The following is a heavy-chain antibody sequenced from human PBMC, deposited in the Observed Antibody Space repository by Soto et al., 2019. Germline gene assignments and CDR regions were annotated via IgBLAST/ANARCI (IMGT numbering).Heavy chain of an antibody. V-gene: IGHV3-21*01. CDR2: ISSSSSYI. J-gene: IGHJ4*02. Sequence: GGSLRLSCAASGFTFSSYSMNWVRQAPGKGLEWVSSISSSSSYIYYADSVKGRFTISRDNAKNSLYLQMNSLRAEDTAVYYCASPALTAAGTLFWYFDYWGQGTLVTVSS. CDR1: GFTFSSYS. CDR3: ASPALTAAGTLFWYFDY. D-gene: IGHD6-13*01.